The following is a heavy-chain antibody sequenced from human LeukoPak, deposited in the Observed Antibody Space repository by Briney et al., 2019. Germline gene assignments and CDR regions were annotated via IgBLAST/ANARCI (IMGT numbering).Heavy chain of an antibody. CDR1: GFTFSSYA. CDR3: AKDSYYDVLTGYRLDY. D-gene: IGHD3-9*01. CDR2: ISGSGMSI. Sequence: GGSLRLSCAAPGFTFSSYAINWVRQAPGKGLEWVSGISGSGMSIRYAGSVKGRFTLSRDNSKNTLFLQMNSLRPEDTAVYYCAKDSYYDVLTGYRLDYWGQGSLVTVSA. V-gene: IGHV3-23*01. J-gene: IGHJ4*02.